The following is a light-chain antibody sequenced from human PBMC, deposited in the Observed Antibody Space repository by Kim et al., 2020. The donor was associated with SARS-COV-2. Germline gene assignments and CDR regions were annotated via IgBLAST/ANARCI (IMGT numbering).Light chain of an antibody. J-gene: IGKJ4*01. CDR3: QQRRNWVT. CDR1: QSVDGY. V-gene: IGKV3-11*01. Sequence: EIVLTQSPPIVSLSPGERASLSCRASQSVDGYLAWYQQKPGQAPRLLIYDASKRATGVPARFSGSGSGTDFTLTISSLEPEDFAVYYYQQRRNWVTFGGGTKVDIK. CDR2: DAS.